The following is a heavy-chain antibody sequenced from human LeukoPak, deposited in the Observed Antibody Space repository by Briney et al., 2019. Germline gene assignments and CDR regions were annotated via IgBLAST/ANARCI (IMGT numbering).Heavy chain of an antibody. J-gene: IGHJ4*02. CDR2: IKHDGSEK. D-gene: IGHD2-15*01. CDR3: ARDSGKRYCSGGSCHSDD. CDR1: GFTFSSYW. V-gene: IGHV3-7*01. Sequence: GGSMRLSCAASGFTFSSYWMSLVRQAPGKGLEWVANIKHDGSEKYYVDSVTGRFTNSRDNAKNSLYLQMNSLRAEDTAVYYCARDSGKRYCSGGSCHSDDWGQGTLVTVSS.